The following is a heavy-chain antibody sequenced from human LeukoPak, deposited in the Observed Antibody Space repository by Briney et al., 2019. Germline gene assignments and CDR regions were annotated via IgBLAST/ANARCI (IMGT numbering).Heavy chain of an antibody. Sequence: PGGTLRLSCAASGFTFSSYGMSWFRQAPGKGLEWVSAISGSGGSTYYADSVKGRFTISRDNSKNTLYLQMNSLRAEDTAIYYCATYRQVLLPFESWGQGTLVTVSS. D-gene: IGHD2/OR15-2a*01. V-gene: IGHV3-23*01. CDR1: GFTFSSYG. J-gene: IGHJ4*02. CDR3: ATYRQVLLPFES. CDR2: ISGSGGST.